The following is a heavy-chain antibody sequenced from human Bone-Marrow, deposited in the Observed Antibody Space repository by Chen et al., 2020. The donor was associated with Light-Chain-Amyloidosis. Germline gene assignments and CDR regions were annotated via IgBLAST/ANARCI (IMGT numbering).Heavy chain of an antibody. CDR2: INDDGSST. D-gene: IGHD3-9*01. CDR1: GFTLSTYW. J-gene: IGHJ3*02. Sequence: EVQLVESGGGLVKPGGSLRLSCAVSGFTLSTYWMHWVRQAPGKGLVWLSRINDDGSSTAYADSVKGRFTISRDNAKNTLFVQMNSLRGEDTAVYYCAKDISYDDILPGYPADAFDIWGQGTMVTVSS. CDR3: AKDISYDDILPGYPADAFDI. V-gene: IGHV3-74*01.